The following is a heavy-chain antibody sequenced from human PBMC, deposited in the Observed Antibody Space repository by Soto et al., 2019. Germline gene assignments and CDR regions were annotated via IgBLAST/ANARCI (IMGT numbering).Heavy chain of an antibody. CDR1: GFTFGNYF. CDR2: ISSNGGRT. Sequence: EVQLLESGGGLVQPGESLRLSCAASGFTFGNYFMNWVRQAPGNGLEWVSDISSNGGRTHYADSVRGRFTISRDNSRNTLYLQMSSLRAEDTALYYCAKDLHWYGMDVRGQGTTVTVSS. D-gene: IGHD1-1*01. J-gene: IGHJ6*02. V-gene: IGHV3-23*01. CDR3: AKDLHWYGMDV.